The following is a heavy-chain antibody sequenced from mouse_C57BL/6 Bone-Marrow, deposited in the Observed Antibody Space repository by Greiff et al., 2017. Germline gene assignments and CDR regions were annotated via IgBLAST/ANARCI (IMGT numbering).Heavy chain of an antibody. CDR1: GYTFTSYW. D-gene: IGHD1-1*01. CDR2: IYPGSGST. V-gene: IGHV1-55*01. Sequence: QVQLKQPGAELVKPGASVKMSCKASGYTFTSYWITWVKQRPGQGLEWIGDIYPGSGSTNYNEKFKSKATLTVDTSSSTAYMQLSSLTSEDSAVYYWAREGLTTVVARGYFDYWGQGTTLTVSS. J-gene: IGHJ2*01. CDR3: AREGLTTVVARGYFDY.